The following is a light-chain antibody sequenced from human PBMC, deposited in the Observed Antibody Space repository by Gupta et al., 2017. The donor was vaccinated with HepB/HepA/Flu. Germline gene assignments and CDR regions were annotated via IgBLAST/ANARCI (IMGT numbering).Light chain of an antibody. J-gene: IGKJ1*01. Sequence: WTTSSRSSSSASTGDTVIITWRATHGISSHLAWYEQKPGQAPKLLIYAASTMESGIPSRFSGSGSGTDFTLTISSLQSEDFAIYYCQQYDSSPWTFGQGTKVEIK. CDR3: QQYDSSPWT. V-gene: IGKV1-8*01. CDR2: AAS. CDR1: HGISSH.